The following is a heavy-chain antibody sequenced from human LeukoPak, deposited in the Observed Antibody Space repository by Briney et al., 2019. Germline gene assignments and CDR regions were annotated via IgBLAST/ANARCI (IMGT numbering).Heavy chain of an antibody. CDR2: IWYDGSNK. D-gene: IGHD6-13*01. Sequence: GRSLRRSCAASGFTFSSYGMHWVRQAPGKGLEWVAVIWYDGSNKYYEDSVKGRFTVSRDNSKNTLYLQMNSLRAEDTAVYYCARDRGSWRYFDYWGQGTLVTVSS. CDR3: ARDRGSWRYFDY. CDR1: GFTFSSYG. V-gene: IGHV3-33*01. J-gene: IGHJ4*02.